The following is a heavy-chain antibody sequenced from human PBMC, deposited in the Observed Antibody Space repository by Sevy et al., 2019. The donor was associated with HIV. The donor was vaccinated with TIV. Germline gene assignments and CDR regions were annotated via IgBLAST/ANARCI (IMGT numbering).Heavy chain of an antibody. J-gene: IGHJ5*02. D-gene: IGHD6-13*01. V-gene: IGHV3-7*01. CDR3: ARALAAAASS. CDR2: KNQGGSEK. Sequence: GGSLRLSCAASGFTFSAYWMHWVRQAPGKGLEWVANKNQGGSEKYYVDSVKGRFTISRDNAKNSLFLQMNSLRAEDTAVYYCARALAAAASSWGQGALVTVSS. CDR1: GFTFSAYW.